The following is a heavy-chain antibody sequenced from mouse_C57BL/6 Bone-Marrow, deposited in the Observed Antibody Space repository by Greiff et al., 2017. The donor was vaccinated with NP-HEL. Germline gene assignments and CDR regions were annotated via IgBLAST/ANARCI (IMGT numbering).Heavy chain of an antibody. J-gene: IGHJ1*03. CDR3: ASLNYYGSSPFYFDV. V-gene: IGHV14-3*01. CDR2: IDPANGNT. Sequence: VQLKESVAELVRPGASVKLSCTASGFNINNTYMHWVKQRPEQGLEWIGRIDPANGNTKYAPKFQGKATITADTSSNTAYLQLSSLTSEDTAIYYCASLNYYGSSPFYFDVWGTGTTVTVSS. CDR1: GFNINNTY. D-gene: IGHD1-1*01.